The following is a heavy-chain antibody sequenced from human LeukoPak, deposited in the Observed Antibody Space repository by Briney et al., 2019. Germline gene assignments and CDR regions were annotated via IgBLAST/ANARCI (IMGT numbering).Heavy chain of an antibody. V-gene: IGHV4-59*01. J-gene: IGHJ5*02. D-gene: IGHD6-13*01. CDR2: IYYSGST. Sequence: SETLSLTCTVSGGSISSYYWNWIRQPPGKGLEWIGYIYYSGSTNYNPSLKSRVTISVDTSKNQFSLKLSSVTAADTAVYYCARELYSSSWNNWFDPWGQGTLVTVSS. CDR1: GGSISSYY. CDR3: ARELYSSSWNNWFDP.